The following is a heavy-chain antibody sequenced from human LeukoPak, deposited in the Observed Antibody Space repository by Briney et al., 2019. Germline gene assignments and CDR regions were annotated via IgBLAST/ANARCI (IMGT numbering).Heavy chain of an antibody. V-gene: IGHV4-59*12. D-gene: IGHD5/OR15-5a*01. CDR1: SVSLSSYY. J-gene: IGHJ6*03. CDR2: IYKSGST. Sequence: PSETLSLTCTVSSVSLSSYYWSWFRQPPGKGLEWIGYIYKSGSTNYSPSLKSRVTISLDTSKNQFSLKLSSVTAADTAVYYCARGDPLHFYYYYYMDVWGKGTTVTVSS. CDR3: ARGDPLHFYYYYYMDV.